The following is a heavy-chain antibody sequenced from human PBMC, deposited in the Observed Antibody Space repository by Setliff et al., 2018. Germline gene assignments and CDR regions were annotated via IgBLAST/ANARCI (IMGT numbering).Heavy chain of an antibody. V-gene: IGHV3-21*04. D-gene: IGHD3-3*01. Sequence: PGGSLRLSCAASGFTFSSYSMNWVRQAPGKGLEWVSSISSSSSYIYYADSEKGRFTISRDNAKNSLYLQMNSLRADDTAVYYCAKGLRGVVCYYYGLDVWGQGTTVTVSS. CDR3: AKGLRGVVCYYYGLDV. CDR1: GFTFSSYS. J-gene: IGHJ6*02. CDR2: ISSSSSYI.